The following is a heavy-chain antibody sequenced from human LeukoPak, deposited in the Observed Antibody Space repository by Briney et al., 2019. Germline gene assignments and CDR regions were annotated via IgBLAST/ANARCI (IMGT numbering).Heavy chain of an antibody. Sequence: SETLSLTCTVSGGSISSSTYYWGWIRQPPGKGLEWIATIYYSGSTYYNPSLKSRVTISVDTSKNQFSLKLSSVTAADTAVYYCARQVTFGYAYAYYFDYWGQGTLVTVSS. J-gene: IGHJ4*02. CDR2: IYYSGST. V-gene: IGHV4-39*01. D-gene: IGHD3-16*01. CDR3: ARQVTFGYAYAYYFDY. CDR1: GGSISSSTYY.